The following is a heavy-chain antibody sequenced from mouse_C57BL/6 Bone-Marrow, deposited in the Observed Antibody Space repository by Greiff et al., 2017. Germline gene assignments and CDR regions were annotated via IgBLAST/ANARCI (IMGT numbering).Heavy chain of an antibody. CDR1: GFTFSSYT. CDR2: ISGGGGNT. J-gene: IGHJ2*01. Sequence: EVQVVESGGGLVKPGGSLKLSCEASGFTFSSYTMSWVRQTPEKRLEWVATISGGGGNTYYPDIVKGLFTISIDNAKNTLYLQMRSLRSEDTALYYCGRRYYFDYWGQGTTLTVSS. V-gene: IGHV5-9*01. CDR3: GRRYYFDY.